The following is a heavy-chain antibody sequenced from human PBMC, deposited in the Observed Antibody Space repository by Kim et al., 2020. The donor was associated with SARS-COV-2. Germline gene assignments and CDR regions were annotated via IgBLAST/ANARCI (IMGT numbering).Heavy chain of an antibody. D-gene: IGHD6-13*01. Sequence: YADSVKGRFTISRDNSKNTLSLQMNSLRAEDTAVYYCAKDHEQHTDAVDIWGQGTMVTVSS. CDR3: AKDHEQHTDAVDI. J-gene: IGHJ3*02. V-gene: IGHV3-23*03.